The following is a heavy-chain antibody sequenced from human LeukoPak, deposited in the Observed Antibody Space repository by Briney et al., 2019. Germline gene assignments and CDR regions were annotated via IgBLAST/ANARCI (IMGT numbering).Heavy chain of an antibody. V-gene: IGHV3-48*03. D-gene: IGHD1-26*01. J-gene: IGHJ4*02. CDR3: AREGGRGSFFDY. CDR1: GFTFSSYE. Sequence: GGSLRLSCAASGFTFSSYEMNWVRQAPGKGLEWASYVSSSGSTIYYADSVKGRFTISRDNAKNSLYLQMNSLRAEDTAVYYCAREGGRGSFFDYWGQGTLVTVSS. CDR2: VSSSGSTI.